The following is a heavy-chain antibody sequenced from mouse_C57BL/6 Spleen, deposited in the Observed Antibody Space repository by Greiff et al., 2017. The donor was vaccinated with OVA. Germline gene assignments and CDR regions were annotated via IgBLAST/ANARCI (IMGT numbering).Heavy chain of an antibody. D-gene: IGHD2-3*01. J-gene: IGHJ4*01. CDR2: IWSDGST. CDR1: GFSLTSYG. CDR3: ARHHDGYLYYAMDY. Sequence: QVQLQQSGPGLVAPSQSLSITCTVSGFSLTSYGVHWVRQPPGKGLEWLVVIWSDGSTTYNSALKSRLSISKDNSKSQVFLKMNSLQTDDTAMYYCARHHDGYLYYAMDYWGQGTSVTVSS. V-gene: IGHV2-6-1*01.